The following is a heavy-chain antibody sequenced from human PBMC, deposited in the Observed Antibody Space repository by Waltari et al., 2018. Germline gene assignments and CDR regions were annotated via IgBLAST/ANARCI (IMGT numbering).Heavy chain of an antibody. D-gene: IGHD3-16*01. CDR1: GGLITSDSYY. J-gene: IGHJ3*02. Sequence: QLQLQESGPGLVKPSETLSLTCQVSGGLITSDSYYWGWIRQPPGKGLEWIGSFFYSGTTNYNPSLKSRVTTFVDTSKNHFSLKLSSVTAADTATYYCSRQRWGQFDAFDIWGLGTMVTVSS. CDR3: SRQRWGQFDAFDI. CDR2: FFYSGTT. V-gene: IGHV4-39*01.